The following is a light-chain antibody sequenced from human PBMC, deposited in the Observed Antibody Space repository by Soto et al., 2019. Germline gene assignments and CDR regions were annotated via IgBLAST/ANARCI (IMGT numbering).Light chain of an antibody. CDR2: DAS. J-gene: IGKJ2*01. Sequence: DIVLTQSPATLSLSPGESATLSCRASQTVTSYLAWYQHKPGLPPRLLIYDASNRATGIPARFSGSGSGTDFTLTISSLEPEAFAVYYCQHRGNWPPYAFGQGTKLEIK. CDR1: QTVTSY. V-gene: IGKV3-11*01. CDR3: QHRGNWPPYA.